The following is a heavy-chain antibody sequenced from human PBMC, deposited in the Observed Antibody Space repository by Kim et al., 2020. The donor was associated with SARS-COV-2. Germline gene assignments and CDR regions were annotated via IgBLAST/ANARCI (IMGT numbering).Heavy chain of an antibody. J-gene: IGHJ6*02. Sequence: GGSLRLSCAASGFTFDDYAMHWVRQAPGKGLEWVSGISWNSGSIGYADSVKGRFTISRDNAKNSLYLQMNSLRGEDTAFYYCAKGGSGWTYYYYGMDVWGQGTTVTVSS. CDR1: GFTFDDYA. D-gene: IGHD6-19*01. V-gene: IGHV3-9*01. CDR3: AKGGSGWTYYYYGMDV. CDR2: ISWNSGSI.